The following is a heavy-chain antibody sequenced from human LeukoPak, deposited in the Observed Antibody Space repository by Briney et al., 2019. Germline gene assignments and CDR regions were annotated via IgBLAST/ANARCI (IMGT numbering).Heavy chain of an antibody. V-gene: IGHV4-59*08. Sequence: PSETLSLTCTVSGGSISSYYWSWIRQPPGKRLEWIGYIYYSGSTNYNPSLKSRVTISVDTSKNQFSLKLSSVTAADTAVYYCARLSLSCSGGSCGHWFDPWGQGTLVTVSS. CDR2: IYYSGST. J-gene: IGHJ5*02. CDR3: ARLSLSCSGGSCGHWFDP. D-gene: IGHD2-15*01. CDR1: GGSISSYY.